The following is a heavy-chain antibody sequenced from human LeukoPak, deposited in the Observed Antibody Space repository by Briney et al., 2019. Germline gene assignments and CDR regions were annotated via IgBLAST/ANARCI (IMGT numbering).Heavy chain of an antibody. V-gene: IGHV4-31*03. Sequence: PSQTLSLTCTVSGGSISSGGYYWSWIRQHPGKGLEWIGYIYYSGSTYYNPSLKSRVTISVDTSKNQFSLKLSSVTAADTAVYYCSRGFYCDYSPYYYYYMDVWGKGTTVTVSS. CDR3: SRGFYCDYSPYYYYYMDV. D-gene: IGHD4-17*01. CDR2: IYYSGST. CDR1: GGSISSGGYY. J-gene: IGHJ6*03.